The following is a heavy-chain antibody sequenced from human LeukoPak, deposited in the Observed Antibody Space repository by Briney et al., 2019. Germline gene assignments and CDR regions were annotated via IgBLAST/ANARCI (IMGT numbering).Heavy chain of an antibody. J-gene: IGHJ6*03. Sequence: SETLSLTCTVSGYSISSGYYWGWIRQPPGKGLEWIGSIYHSGSTYYNPSLKSRVTISVDTSKNQFSLKLSSVTAADTAVYYCARGVGALGRRYYYYYYMDVWGKGTTVTVSS. CDR2: IYHSGST. CDR3: ARGVGALGRRYYYYYYMDV. D-gene: IGHD1-26*01. CDR1: GYSISSGYY. V-gene: IGHV4-38-2*02.